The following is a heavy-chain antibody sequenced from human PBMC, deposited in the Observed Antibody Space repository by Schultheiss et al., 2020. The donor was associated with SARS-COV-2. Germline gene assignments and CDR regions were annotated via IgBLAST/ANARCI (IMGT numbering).Heavy chain of an antibody. CDR2: IFSNDEK. CDR1: GFSLSNARMG. D-gene: IGHD2-15*01. Sequence: SGPTLVKPTETLTLTCTVSGFSLSNARMGVSWIRQPPGKALEWLAHIFSNDEKSYSTSLKSRLTISKDTSKSQVVLTMTNMDPVDTATYYCARIGRSAPIGYCSGGSCYPDYWGQGTLVTVSS. CDR3: ARIGRSAPIGYCSGGSCYPDY. J-gene: IGHJ4*02. V-gene: IGHV2-26*01.